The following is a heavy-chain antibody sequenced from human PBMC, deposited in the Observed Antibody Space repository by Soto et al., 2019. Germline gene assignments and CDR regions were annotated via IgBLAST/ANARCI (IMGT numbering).Heavy chain of an antibody. Sequence: GGSLRLSCAASGFTFSDYAMSWVRQAPGKGPEWVSTILGSGANTYYPDSVKGRFTISRDNSKNTLYLQMNSLRAEDTAVYYCAKGSPGAGHYFDYWGQGTLVTVSS. D-gene: IGHD6-13*01. CDR2: ILGSGANT. CDR1: GFTFSDYA. J-gene: IGHJ4*02. V-gene: IGHV3-23*01. CDR3: AKGSPGAGHYFDY.